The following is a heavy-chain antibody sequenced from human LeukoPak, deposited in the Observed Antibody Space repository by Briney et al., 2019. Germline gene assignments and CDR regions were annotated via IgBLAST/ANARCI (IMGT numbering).Heavy chain of an antibody. CDR3: AKDRSRFLGWLPNDY. Sequence: PGGSLRLSCAASGFTFSSYGMHWVRQAPGKGLEWVAFIRYDGGNKYYADSVKGRFTISRDNSKNTLYLQMNSLRAEDTAVYYCAKDRSRFLGWLPNDYWGQGTLVTVSS. V-gene: IGHV3-30*02. CDR1: GFTFSSYG. CDR2: IRYDGGNK. D-gene: IGHD5-12*01. J-gene: IGHJ4*02.